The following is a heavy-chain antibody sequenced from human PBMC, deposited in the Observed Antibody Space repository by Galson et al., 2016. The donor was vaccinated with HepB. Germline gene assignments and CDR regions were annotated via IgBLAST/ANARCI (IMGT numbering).Heavy chain of an antibody. D-gene: IGHD4-17*01. Sequence: SVKVSCKASGYTFSGFYIHWVRQAPGQGLEWMGWINPNSGVTTYAQKFQGRVTMTRDTSISTVYMELSSLRSDDTAMYYCAREAKPYGDIDSWGQGTLDTVSS. CDR1: GYTFSGFY. CDR3: AREAKPYGDIDS. V-gene: IGHV1-2*02. CDR2: INPNSGVT. J-gene: IGHJ4*02.